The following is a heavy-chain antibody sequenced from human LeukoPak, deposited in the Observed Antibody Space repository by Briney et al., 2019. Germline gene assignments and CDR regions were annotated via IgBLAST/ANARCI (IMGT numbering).Heavy chain of an antibody. CDR2: IWYDGSNK. CDR3: ARSNTAKGY. J-gene: IGHJ4*02. V-gene: IGHV3-33*03. CDR1: QFTFSNHG. D-gene: IGHD5-18*01. Sequence: GRSLRLSCAASQFTFSNHGMHWVRQAPGKGLEWVAVIWYDGSNKYYADSVKGRFTISRDNAKNSLYLQMNSLRAEDTAVYYCARSNTAKGYWGQGTLVTVSS.